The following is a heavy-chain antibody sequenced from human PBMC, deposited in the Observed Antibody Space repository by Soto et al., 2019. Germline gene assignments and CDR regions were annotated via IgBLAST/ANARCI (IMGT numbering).Heavy chain of an antibody. J-gene: IGHJ6*02. V-gene: IGHV3-64D*08. CDR1: GFILSDCA. Sequence: GGSLRLSCATSGFILSDCAMNWVRQAPGKGLEWVSYISNGGSTYYADSVKGRFTISRDNSKNTLYLQMSSLRAEDTAVYYCVKSIYYYYGMDVWGQGTTVTVSS. CDR3: VKSIYYYYGMDV. CDR2: ISNGGST.